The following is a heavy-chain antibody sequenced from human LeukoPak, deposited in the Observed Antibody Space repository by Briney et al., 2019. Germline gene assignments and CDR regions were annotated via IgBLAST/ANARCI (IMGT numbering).Heavy chain of an antibody. Sequence: GGSLRLSCAASGFTFSSYEMNWVRQAPGKGLEWVSSISSSSSYIYYADSVKGRFTISRDNAKNSLYLQMNSLRAEDTAVYYCARDPSGSGSYVYYFDYWGQGTLVTVSS. V-gene: IGHV3-21*01. CDR2: ISSSSSYI. D-gene: IGHD3-10*01. J-gene: IGHJ4*02. CDR1: GFTFSSYE. CDR3: ARDPSGSGSYVYYFDY.